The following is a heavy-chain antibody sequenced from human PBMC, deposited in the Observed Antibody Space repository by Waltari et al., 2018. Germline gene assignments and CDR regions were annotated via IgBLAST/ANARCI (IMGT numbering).Heavy chain of an antibody. D-gene: IGHD5-12*01. J-gene: IGHJ3*01. CDR3: ATYIGASLGTAAFDV. V-gene: IGHV4-39*01. CDR1: VVSITTNRHY. CDR2: ISYNGAT. Sequence: QLQLQESGPGLVQPSETLSRTCSVSVVSITTNRHYWGWIRQPPGQGLEWIGTISYNGATYSSPSLRSRVTIFRDTSKNQLSLKLGSVTAADTAFYYCATYIGASLGTAAFDVWGQGTMVTVSS.